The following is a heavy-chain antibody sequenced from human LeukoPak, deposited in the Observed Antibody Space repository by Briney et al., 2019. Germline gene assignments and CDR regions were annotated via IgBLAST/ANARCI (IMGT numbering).Heavy chain of an antibody. CDR3: ARGGIVATITGRLLGYYMDV. D-gene: IGHD5-12*01. V-gene: IGHV3-23*01. CDR1: GFTFNSYG. CDR2: ISGSGADT. Sequence: LAGGSLRLSCGASGFTFNSYGMNWVRQAPGKGLEWVSGISGSGADTYYADSVKGRFTISRDNSRNTLYLQMNSLRAEDTAVYYCARGGIVATITGRLLGYYMDVWGKGTTVTVSS. J-gene: IGHJ6*03.